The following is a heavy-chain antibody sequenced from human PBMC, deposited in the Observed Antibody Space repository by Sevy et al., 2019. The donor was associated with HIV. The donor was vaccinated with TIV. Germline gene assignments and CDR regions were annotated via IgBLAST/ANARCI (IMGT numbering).Heavy chain of an antibody. CDR3: ARDLYCGGDCYPGALTH. CDR2: IYHSRRT. Sequence: SETLSLTCTVSGGSINSVGYHWTWIRQHPGKDLEWIGNIYHSRRTYYNPSLRSRVTISVDTSKNQFSLNLTSVSAADTAVYFCARDLYCGGDCYPGALTHWGQGTLVTVS. V-gene: IGHV4-31*03. CDR1: GGSINSVGYH. J-gene: IGHJ4*02. D-gene: IGHD2-21*02.